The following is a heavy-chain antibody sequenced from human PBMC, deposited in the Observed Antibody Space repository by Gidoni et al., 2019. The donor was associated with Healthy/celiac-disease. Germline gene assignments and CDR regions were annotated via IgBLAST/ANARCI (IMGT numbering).Heavy chain of an antibody. D-gene: IGHD2-15*01. Sequence: QVQLQESGPGLVKPSETLSLTCPVSGYSISSGYYWGWIRQPPGKGLEWIGSIYHSGSTYYNPSLKSRVTISVDTSKNQFSLKLSSVTAADTAVYYCARDVGYCSGGSCQNWFDPWGQGTLVTVSS. J-gene: IGHJ5*02. CDR2: IYHSGST. V-gene: IGHV4-38-2*02. CDR3: ARDVGYCSGGSCQNWFDP. CDR1: GYSISSGYY.